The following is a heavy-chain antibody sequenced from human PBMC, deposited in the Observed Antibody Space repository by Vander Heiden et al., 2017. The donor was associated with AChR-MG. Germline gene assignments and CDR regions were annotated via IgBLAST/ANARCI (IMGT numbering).Heavy chain of an antibody. J-gene: IGHJ4*02. CDR1: GFTFDGYV. CDR2: ISWNGGSI. V-gene: IGHV3-9*01. Sequence: EVQLVESGGGLVQPGRSLRLSCAASGFTFDGYVMHWVRQAPGKGLEWVSGISWNGGSIAYADSVKGRFTISRDNAKNSLYLQMNSLTAEDTALYYCAKDSSQNYYDGVDYWGQGTLVTVSS. D-gene: IGHD3-22*01. CDR3: AKDSSQNYYDGVDY.